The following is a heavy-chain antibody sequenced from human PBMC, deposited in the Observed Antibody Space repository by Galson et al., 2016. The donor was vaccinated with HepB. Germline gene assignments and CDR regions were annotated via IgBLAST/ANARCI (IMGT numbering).Heavy chain of an antibody. Sequence: SLRLSCAASGFTFTFYAMTWVRQAPGKGLEWLSSIAGIGGGIYYADSVKGRFAISRDNSKNTLYLEMNNLRAEDTVVYYCAKYSGWGTRNFDYWGQGTLVTVSS. J-gene: IGHJ4*02. CDR1: GFTFTFYA. V-gene: IGHV3-23*01. D-gene: IGHD3-10*01. CDR3: AKYSGWGTRNFDY. CDR2: IAGIGGGI.